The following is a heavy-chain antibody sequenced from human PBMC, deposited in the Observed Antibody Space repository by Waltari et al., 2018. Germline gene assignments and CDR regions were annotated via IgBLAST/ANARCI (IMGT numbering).Heavy chain of an antibody. Sequence: EVQMVESGGGLVQPGGSLRLSCVGSGFSLRDYWMSWVRRAPGGGLEWLGNIKGDGTETSYVDSVKGRFIISRDNARNTLFLQMNNLGAGDTAVFYCARQGGWTFDIWGQGTVVTVSS. J-gene: IGHJ3*02. CDR3: ARQGGWTFDI. D-gene: IGHD2-15*01. V-gene: IGHV3-7*01. CDR1: GFSLRDYW. CDR2: IKGDGTET.